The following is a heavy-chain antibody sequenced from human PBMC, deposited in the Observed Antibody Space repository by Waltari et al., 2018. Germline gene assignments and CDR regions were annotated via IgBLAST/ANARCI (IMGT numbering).Heavy chain of an antibody. V-gene: IGHV4-61*01. CDR3: ARDRYCSGGSCYFGY. Sequence: QVQLQESGPGLVKPSETLSLTCTVSGGSVSSGSYYWSWIRQPPGKGLEWIGYIYYSGSTNYNPSLKSRVTISVDTSKNQFSLKLSSVTAADTAVYYCARDRYCSGGSCYFGYWGQGTLVTVSS. D-gene: IGHD2-15*01. CDR2: IYYSGST. CDR1: GGSVSSGSYY. J-gene: IGHJ4*02.